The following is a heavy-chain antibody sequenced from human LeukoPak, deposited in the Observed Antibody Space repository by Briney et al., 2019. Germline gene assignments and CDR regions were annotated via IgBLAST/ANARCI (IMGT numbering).Heavy chain of an antibody. D-gene: IGHD3-10*01. CDR2: IYYSGGT. V-gene: IGHV4-59*01. CDR1: GGSISSYY. CDR3: AGGELPAPFDY. J-gene: IGHJ4*02. Sequence: SETLSLICTVSGGSISSYYWSWIRQPPGKGLEWIGYIYYSGGTNYNPSLKSRVTISVDTSKNQFSLKLSSVTAADTAVYYCAGGELPAPFDYWGQGTLVTVSS.